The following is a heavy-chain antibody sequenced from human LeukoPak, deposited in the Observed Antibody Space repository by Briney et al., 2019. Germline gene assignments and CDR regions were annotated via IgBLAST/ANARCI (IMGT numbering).Heavy chain of an antibody. CDR1: GFTFSDCS. D-gene: IGHD3-22*01. Sequence: GGSLRLSCAASGFTFSDCSMHWVRQAPGKGLEWVAVISYDGSNKYYADSVKGRFTISRDNSKNTLYLQMNSLRAEDTAVYYCAKDSRYYDSSGDPLDYWGQGTLVTVSS. CDR3: AKDSRYYDSSGDPLDY. V-gene: IGHV3-30*04. J-gene: IGHJ4*02. CDR2: ISYDGSNK.